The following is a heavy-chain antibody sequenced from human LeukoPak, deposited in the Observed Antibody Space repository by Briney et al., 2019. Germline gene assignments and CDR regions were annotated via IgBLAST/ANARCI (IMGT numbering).Heavy chain of an antibody. CDR2: IYYSGST. J-gene: IGHJ5*02. CDR3: ARTILSRIAAAGSWFDP. D-gene: IGHD6-13*01. V-gene: IGHV4-59*01. Sequence: SETLSLTCTVSGGSISSYYWSWIRQPPGKGLEWIGYIYYSGSTNYNPSLKSRVTISVDTSKNQFSLKLSSVTAADTAVYYCARTILSRIAAAGSWFDPWGQGTLVTVSS. CDR1: GGSISSYY.